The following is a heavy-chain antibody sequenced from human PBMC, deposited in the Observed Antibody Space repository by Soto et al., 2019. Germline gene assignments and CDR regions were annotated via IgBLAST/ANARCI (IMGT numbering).Heavy chain of an antibody. J-gene: IGHJ4*02. CDR3: ARDRGAVTGDYFDY. CDR1: GFTFSGLY. CDR2: IDSSGVKK. Sequence: QVQLTESGGGLVKPGGSLRPSCAASGFTFSGLYMSWIRQAPGKGLEWVSCIDSSGVKKYYAESVRGRFTISRDNAKNSLYLQMNSLRAEDTAVYYCARDRGAVTGDYFDYWGQGTLVTVSS. D-gene: IGHD6-19*01. V-gene: IGHV3-11*01.